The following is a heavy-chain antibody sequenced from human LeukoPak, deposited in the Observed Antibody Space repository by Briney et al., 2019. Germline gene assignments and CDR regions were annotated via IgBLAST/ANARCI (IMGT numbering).Heavy chain of an antibody. CDR2: INPNSGGT. CDR1: GYTFTSYD. CDR3: ARSWGRVVPAAIRHPALGY. Sequence: GASVKVSCKASGYTFTSYDINWVRQAPGQGLEWMGWINPNSGGTNYAQKFQGRVTMTRDTSISTAYMELSRLRSDDTAVYYCARSWGRVVPAAIRHPALGYWGQGTLVTVSS. V-gene: IGHV1-2*02. D-gene: IGHD2-2*02. J-gene: IGHJ4*02.